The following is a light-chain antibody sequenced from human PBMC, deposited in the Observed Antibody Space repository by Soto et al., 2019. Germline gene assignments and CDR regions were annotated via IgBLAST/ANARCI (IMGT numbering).Light chain of an antibody. CDR2: DVN. CDR1: SSDVTSYNL. V-gene: IGLV2-23*02. CDR3: CSYAFLATPNWV. J-gene: IGLJ3*02. Sequence: QSVLTQPASVSGSPGQSITISCTGTSSDVTSYNLVSWYQQHPGKAPKLMIYDVNKRPSGVSTRFSGSKSGNTASLTISGLQAEDDADYYCCSYAFLATPNWVFGGGTKLTVL.